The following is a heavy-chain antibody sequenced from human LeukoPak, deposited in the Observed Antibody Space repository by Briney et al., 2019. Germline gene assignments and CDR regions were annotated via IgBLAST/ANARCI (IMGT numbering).Heavy chain of an antibody. CDR3: ARSVGPGTDGGYYYYYMDV. D-gene: IGHD1-1*01. Sequence: ASVKVSCKTSGYTFTRYGISWVRQAPGQGLEWMGWISAYNGNTNYAQKIQGRVTMTTDTSTRTAYMELRSLRSDDTAVYYCARSVGPGTDGGYYYYYMDVWGKGTTVTVSS. CDR2: ISAYNGNT. J-gene: IGHJ6*03. CDR1: GYTFTRYG. V-gene: IGHV1-18*01.